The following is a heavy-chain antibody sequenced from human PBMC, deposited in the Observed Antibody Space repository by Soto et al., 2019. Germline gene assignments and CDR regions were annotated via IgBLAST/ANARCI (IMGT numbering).Heavy chain of an antibody. D-gene: IGHD3-3*01. CDR1: GVSFCSYA. CDR2: FNGRGDNT. Sequence: AGCLGLSCAASGVSFCSYAMSWVRQDPGKGPEWVSTFNGRGDNTYYADSVKGRFTISRDSSKDTLYLQMNSLRAEDTAVYYCAKEGRSGYYYGVADYWGQGTLVTVSS. V-gene: IGHV3-23*01. J-gene: IGHJ4*02. CDR3: AKEGRSGYYYGVADY.